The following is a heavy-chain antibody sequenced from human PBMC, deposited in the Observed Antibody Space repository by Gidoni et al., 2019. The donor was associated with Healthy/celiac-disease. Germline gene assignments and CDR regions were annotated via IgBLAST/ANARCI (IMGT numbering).Heavy chain of an antibody. V-gene: IGHV4-4*02. CDR3: ARRENSGSYPCFDY. D-gene: IGHD1-26*01. Sequence: QVQLQESGPGMAKPSGRLSLTCAVYGGTISSSNWWSWVRQPPGKGLEWVGEIYHSGSTNYNPSLKGRVNISVAKSKNHFSLKLSSVTAADTAVYYCARRENSGSYPCFDYCGQGTLVTVSS. CDR1: GGTISSSNW. CDR2: IYHSGST. J-gene: IGHJ4*02.